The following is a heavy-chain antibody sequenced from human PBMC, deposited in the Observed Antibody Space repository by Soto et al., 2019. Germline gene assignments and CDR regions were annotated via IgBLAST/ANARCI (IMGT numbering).Heavy chain of an antibody. J-gene: IGHJ5*02. V-gene: IGHV4-61*01. CDR3: ARGGDDFWSGYTSSWFDP. Sequence: QVQLQESGPGLVKPSETLSLTCTVSGGSVSSGSYYWSWIRQPPGKGLEWIGYIYYSGSTNYNPSLKSRVTLSVDTSKNQFSLKLSSVTAADTAVYYCARGGDDFWSGYTSSWFDPWGQGTLVTVSS. CDR1: GGSVSSGSYY. D-gene: IGHD3-3*01. CDR2: IYYSGST.